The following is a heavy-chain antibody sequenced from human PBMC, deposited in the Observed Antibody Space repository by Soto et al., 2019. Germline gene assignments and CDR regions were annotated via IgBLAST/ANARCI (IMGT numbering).Heavy chain of an antibody. D-gene: IGHD3-22*01. Sequence: QVQLRQWGAGLLKPSETLSLTCAVYGGSFSGYFWTWIRQSPGKGLEWIGEVNHRGSTNCNPSIESRVTISVDTSKNQFSLKLSSVTAADSAVYHCARGNYYDGSGQVDYWDQGTLVTVAS. CDR1: GGSFSGYF. CDR2: VNHRGST. CDR3: ARGNYYDGSGQVDY. J-gene: IGHJ4*02. V-gene: IGHV4-34*01.